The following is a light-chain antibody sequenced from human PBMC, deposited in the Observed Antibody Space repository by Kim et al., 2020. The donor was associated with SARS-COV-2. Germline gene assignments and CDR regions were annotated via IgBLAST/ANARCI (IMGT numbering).Light chain of an antibody. CDR3: QSYDSSSWV. J-gene: IGLJ3*02. Sequence: LTQPHSVSESPGKTVTISCTRSSGSIASNYVQWYQQRPGSAPTTVIYEDNQRHSGVPDRFSGSIDSSSNSASLTISGLKTEDEADYYCQSYDSSSWV. CDR2: EDN. V-gene: IGLV6-57*04. CDR1: SGSIASNY.